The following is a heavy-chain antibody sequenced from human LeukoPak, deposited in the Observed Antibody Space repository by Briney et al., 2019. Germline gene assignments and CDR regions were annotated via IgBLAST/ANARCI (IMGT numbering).Heavy chain of an antibody. J-gene: IGHJ4*02. D-gene: IGHD6-19*01. CDR2: VNPSGGST. CDR3: ARGPYSSGWYGLDY. V-gene: IGHV1-46*01. Sequence: ASVKVSCKTSGYNLIYYYIHWVRQAPGQGLEWMALVNPSGGSTSYAQKLQGRVTMTRDTSTSTVYMELRSLRSEDTAVYYCARGPYSSGWYGLDYWGQGTLVTVSS. CDR1: GYNLIYYY.